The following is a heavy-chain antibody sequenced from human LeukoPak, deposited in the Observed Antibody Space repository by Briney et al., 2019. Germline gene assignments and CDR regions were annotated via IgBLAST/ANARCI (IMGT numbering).Heavy chain of an antibody. CDR2: ISYSGST. CDR1: GGSISSRPYY. D-gene: IGHD4-17*01. CDR3: ARDSHGDYVGGTYDY. J-gene: IGHJ4*02. V-gene: IGHV4-39*07. Sequence: PSETLSLTCTVSGGSISSRPYYWGWVRQPPGKGLEWIGTISYSGSTYYNPSLKSRVTISVDTSKNQFSLKLSSVTAADTAVYYCARDSHGDYVGGTYDYWGQGTLVTVSS.